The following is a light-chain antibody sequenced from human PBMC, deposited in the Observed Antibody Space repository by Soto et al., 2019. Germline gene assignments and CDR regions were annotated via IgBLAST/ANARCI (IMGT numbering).Light chain of an antibody. V-gene: IGKV1-5*01. CDR3: QQYNSPWYT. J-gene: IGKJ2*01. CDR1: QSISSW. Sequence: DIQMTQSPSTLSSSVGDRVTITCRASQSISSWSAWYQQKPGKAPKLLIYDASSLESGVPSRFSGSGSGTEFTLTISSRQPDDFATYYCQQYNSPWYTFGQGTKLEI. CDR2: DAS.